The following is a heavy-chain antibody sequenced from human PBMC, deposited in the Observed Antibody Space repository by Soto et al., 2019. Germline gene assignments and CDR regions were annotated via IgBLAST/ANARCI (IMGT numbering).Heavy chain of an antibody. CDR3: AGEDSIIIPAVADV. V-gene: IGHV3-21*04. CDR1: GFTFTNFG. D-gene: IGHD3-10*01. CDR2: VSKSDYT. Sequence: GGSLRLSCEVSGFTFTNFGINWVRRAPGKGLEWVSSVSKSDYTYYSESVKGRFTISRDNAKNSVSLQMNNLRAEDTAVYYCAGEDSIIIPAVADVWGQGTQVTVSS. J-gene: IGHJ4*02.